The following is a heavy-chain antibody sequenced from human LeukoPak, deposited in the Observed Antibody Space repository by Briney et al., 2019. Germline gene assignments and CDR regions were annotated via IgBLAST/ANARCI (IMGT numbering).Heavy chain of an antibody. J-gene: IGHJ4*02. D-gene: IGHD3-22*01. CDR2: IYYSGST. V-gene: IGHV4-30-4*02. CDR3: ARSSGYYLTFDY. CDR1: GGSISSGDYY. Sequence: SETLSLTCTVSGGSISSGDYYWSWIRQPPGKGLEWIGYIYYSGSTYYNPSLKSRVTISVDTSKNQFSLKLSSVTAADTAVYYCARSSGYYLTFDYWGQGTLVTVSS.